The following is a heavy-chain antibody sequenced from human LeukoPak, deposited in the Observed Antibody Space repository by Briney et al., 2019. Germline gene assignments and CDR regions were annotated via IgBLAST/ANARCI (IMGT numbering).Heavy chain of an antibody. D-gene: IGHD4-17*01. J-gene: IGHJ4*02. CDR3: AKGETVTTSPFDH. CDR2: IFYNEDA. V-gene: IGHV4-59*03. Sequence: SETLSLTCAVPGVPMSHFHWNWLPQPPGKALEGVGSIFYNEDANYNPSVKSRVNMSVDMSKRQLSLRLTYLTAADTAVYYCAKGETVTTSPFDHWGQGILVTVSS. CDR1: GVPMSHFH.